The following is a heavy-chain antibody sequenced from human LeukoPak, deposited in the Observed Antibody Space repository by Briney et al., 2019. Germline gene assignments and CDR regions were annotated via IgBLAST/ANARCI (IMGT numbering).Heavy chain of an antibody. D-gene: IGHD7-27*01. J-gene: IGHJ4*02. Sequence: PSETLSLTCTVSGGSISSYYWSWIRQPPGKGLKWIGYIYYSGSTNYNPSLKSRVTISVDTSKNQFSLKLSSVTAADTAVYYCARDLGSLDYWGQGTLVTVSS. CDR2: IYYSGST. V-gene: IGHV4-59*01. CDR1: GGSISSYY. CDR3: ARDLGSLDY.